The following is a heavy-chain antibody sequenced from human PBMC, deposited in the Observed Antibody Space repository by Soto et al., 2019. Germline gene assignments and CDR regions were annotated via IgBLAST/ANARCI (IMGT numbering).Heavy chain of an antibody. CDR1: GGSISSGDYY. V-gene: IGHV4-30-4*01. CDR2: IYYSGST. Sequence: QVQLQESGPGLVKPSQTLSLTCTVSGGSISSGDYYWSWIRQPPGKGLEWIGYIYYSGSTYYNPSLKSRITISEDTSKNQYSLKLSSVTAAHTAVYYCASAVYCSGGSCYPGGYYYYGMDVWGQGTTVTVSS. D-gene: IGHD2-15*01. J-gene: IGHJ6*02. CDR3: ASAVYCSGGSCYPGGYYYYGMDV.